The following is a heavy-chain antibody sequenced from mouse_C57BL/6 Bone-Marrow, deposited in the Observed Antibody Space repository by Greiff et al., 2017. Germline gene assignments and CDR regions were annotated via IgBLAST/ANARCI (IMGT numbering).Heavy chain of an antibody. CDR2: ISSGGDYI. J-gene: IGHJ2*01. Sequence: EVTVVESGAGLVKPGGSLKLSCAASGFTFSSYAMSWVRQTPEKRLEWVAYISSGGDYIYYADTVKGRFTISRDNARNTLYLQMSILKSEDTAMYYCTRDPYYFDYWGQGTTLTVSS. CDR1: GFTFSSYA. CDR3: TRDPYYFDY. V-gene: IGHV5-9-1*02.